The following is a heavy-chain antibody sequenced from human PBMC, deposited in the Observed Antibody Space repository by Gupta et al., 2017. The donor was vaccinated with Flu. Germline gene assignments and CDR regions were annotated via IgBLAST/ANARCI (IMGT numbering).Heavy chain of an antibody. V-gene: IGHV3-74*01. CDR2: IDYDGSIT. J-gene: IGHJ4*02. CDR3: TRDTFGPRDY. Sequence: HWVRQAPGKGLVWVSRIDYDGSITTYADSVKGRFTISRDNAKNTLYLQMNSLRSEDTAVYYCTRDTFGPRDYWGQGTLVTVSS. D-gene: IGHD3-16*01.